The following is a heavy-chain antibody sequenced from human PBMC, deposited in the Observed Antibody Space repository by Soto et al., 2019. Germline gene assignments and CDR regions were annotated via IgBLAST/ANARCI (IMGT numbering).Heavy chain of an antibody. CDR2: IYYRGST. V-gene: IGHV4-59*11. D-gene: IGHD1-26*01. J-gene: IGHJ6*02. CDR3: ARDGREASGMDV. Sequence: LSLTCTVSGGSISSHYWSWVRQAPGKGLEWIGHIYYRGSTSYNPSLRSRSTISVDTSNNQFSLKLNCVTTADTAVYYCARDGREASGMDVWGQGTKVTVSS. CDR1: GGSISSHY.